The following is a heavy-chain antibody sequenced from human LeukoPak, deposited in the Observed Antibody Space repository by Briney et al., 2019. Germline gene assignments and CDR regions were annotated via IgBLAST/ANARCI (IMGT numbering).Heavy chain of an antibody. J-gene: IGHJ4*02. CDR1: GGSFSVYY. D-gene: IGHD2-8*01. CDR3: ASNGPLLSDTNRYYFNY. CDR2: INHSGTT. Sequence: SETLSLTCVVFGGSFSVYYWTWIRQSPGKGLEWMGEINHSGTTDYNPSLESRVTISVDTSKNQFSLNLSSVTAADTAVYYCASNGPLLSDTNRYYFNYWGQGTLVTVSS. V-gene: IGHV4-34*01.